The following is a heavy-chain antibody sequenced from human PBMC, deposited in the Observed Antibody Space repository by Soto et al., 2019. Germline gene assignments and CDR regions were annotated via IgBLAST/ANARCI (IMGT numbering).Heavy chain of an antibody. D-gene: IGHD1-26*01. V-gene: IGHV3-66*01. Sequence: EEQLVESGGGLVQPGGSLRLSCAASGFTVSNYYMSWVRQAPGKGLEWVSLIYSGGSTYYSDSVMGRFTISTDSSKNTPYLQMNSLRAEDTAMYCCAAYSHKGYGGQGTLVTASS. J-gene: IGHJ4*02. CDR1: GFTVSNYY. CDR2: IYSGGST. CDR3: AAYSHKGY.